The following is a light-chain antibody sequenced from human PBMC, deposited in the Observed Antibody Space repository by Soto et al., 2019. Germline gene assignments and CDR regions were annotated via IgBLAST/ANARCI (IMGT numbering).Light chain of an antibody. J-gene: IGKJ1*01. CDR3: QQYYSSPRT. CDR2: WAS. Sequence: DIVMTQSPDSLAVSLGERATINCKSSQSVLYSSNNKNYLAWYQQRPGQSPKLLISWASTRESGVPDRFSGSGSGTDFTLTISSVQAEDVAVYYCQQYYSSPRTFGQGTKVEIK. V-gene: IGKV4-1*01. CDR1: QSVLYSSNNKNY.